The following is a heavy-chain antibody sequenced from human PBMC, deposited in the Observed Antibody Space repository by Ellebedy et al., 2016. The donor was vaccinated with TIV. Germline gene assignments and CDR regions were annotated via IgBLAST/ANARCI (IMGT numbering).Heavy chain of an antibody. CDR1: GFTFSHYA. CDR3: ARPRVRSSYYHGMDV. D-gene: IGHD3-16*01. Sequence: PGGSLRLSCAASGFTFSHYAMNRVRQAPGKGLEWVAVIWDDGTNTYYADSVKGRFTISRDNSKNTLYLQMSSLRAEDTAVYYCARPRVRSSYYHGMDVWGQGTTITVSS. J-gene: IGHJ6*02. V-gene: IGHV3-33*01. CDR2: IWDDGTNT.